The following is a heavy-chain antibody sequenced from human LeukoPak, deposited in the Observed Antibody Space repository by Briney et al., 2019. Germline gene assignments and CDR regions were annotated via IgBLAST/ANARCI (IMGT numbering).Heavy chain of an antibody. CDR1: GGSISSYY. D-gene: IGHD4-17*01. CDR3: ARGDYGDMNWFDP. V-gene: IGHV4-59*01. J-gene: IGHJ5*02. Sequence: PSETLSLTCTVSGGSISSYYWSWIRQPPGKGLEWIGYIYYSGSTNYNPSLKSRVTISVDTSKNQFSLKLSSVTAADTAVYYCARGDYGDMNWFDPWGQGTLVTVSS. CDR2: IYYSGST.